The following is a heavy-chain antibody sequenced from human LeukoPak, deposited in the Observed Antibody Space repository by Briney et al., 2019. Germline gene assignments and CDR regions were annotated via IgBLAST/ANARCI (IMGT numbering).Heavy chain of an antibody. CDR3: ARVRGGYCSSTSCSHGMDY. V-gene: IGHV3-7*01. CDR1: GFTFSSYW. J-gene: IGHJ4*02. CDR2: INQDGSDK. Sequence: PGGSLRLSCAASGFTFSSYWMSWVRQAPGKGLEWVANINQDGSDKYYVDSVKGRFTISRDNAKNSLYLQMNSLRAEDTAVYYCARVRGGYCSSTSCSHGMDYWGQGTLVTVSS. D-gene: IGHD2-2*01.